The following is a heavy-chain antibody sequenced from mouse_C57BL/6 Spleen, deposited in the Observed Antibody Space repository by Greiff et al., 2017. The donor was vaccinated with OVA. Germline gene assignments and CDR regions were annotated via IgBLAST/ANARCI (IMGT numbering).Heavy chain of an antibody. CDR3: AREGEYYGSGAWIAY. CDR1: GYTFTSYD. CDR2: IYPRDGST. D-gene: IGHD2-1*01. Sequence: VQLQQSGPELVKPGASVKLSCKASGYTFTSYDINWVKQRPGQGLEWIGWIYPRDGSTKYNEKFKGKATLTVDPSSSTAYMQLHSLTSKDAAVYVCAREGEYYGSGAWIAYWGQGTLVTVSA. J-gene: IGHJ3*01. V-gene: IGHV1-85*01.